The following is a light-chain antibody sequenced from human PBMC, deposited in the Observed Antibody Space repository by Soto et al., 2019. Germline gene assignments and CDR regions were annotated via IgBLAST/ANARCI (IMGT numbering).Light chain of an antibody. J-gene: IGKJ4*01. CDR2: GAS. CDR1: QGVRSD. V-gene: IGKV3-15*01. CDR3: QQYSKWPLT. Sequence: EIAMTQSPDTLSVSPGDRATLSCRASQGVRSDLARYQQKAGQSPRLLIYGASTRAAETPARFSGSGSETEFTLTISSLQSEDFAVYYCQQYSKWPLTFGGGTKVDIK.